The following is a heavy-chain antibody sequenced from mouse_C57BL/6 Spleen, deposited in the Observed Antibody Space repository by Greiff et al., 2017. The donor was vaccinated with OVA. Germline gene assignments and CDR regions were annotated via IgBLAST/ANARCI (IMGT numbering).Heavy chain of an antibody. J-gene: IGHJ2*01. CDR1: GFNIKDYY. CDR3: ARPYSDYGFDY. V-gene: IGHV1-64*01. Sequence: VQLQESGAELVRPGASVKLSCTASGFNIKDYYMHWVKQRPEQGLEWIGMIHPNSGSTNYNEKFKSKATLTVDKSSSTAYMQLSSLTSEDSAVYYCARPYSDYGFDYWGQGTTLTVSS. CDR2: IHPNSGST. D-gene: IGHD2-4*01.